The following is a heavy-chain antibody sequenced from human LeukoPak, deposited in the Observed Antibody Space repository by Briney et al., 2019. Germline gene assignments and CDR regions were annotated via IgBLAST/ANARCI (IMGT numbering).Heavy chain of an antibody. Sequence: SETLSLTCAVSGGSISSSNWWSWVRQPPGKGLEWIGEIYHSGSTNYNPSLKSRVTISVDTSKNQFSLKLSSVTAADTAVYYCARDLTKDSSGWYSFWGQGTLVTVSS. V-gene: IGHV4-4*02. CDR2: IYHSGST. J-gene: IGHJ4*02. CDR3: ARDLTKDSSGWYSF. CDR1: GGSISSSNW. D-gene: IGHD6-19*01.